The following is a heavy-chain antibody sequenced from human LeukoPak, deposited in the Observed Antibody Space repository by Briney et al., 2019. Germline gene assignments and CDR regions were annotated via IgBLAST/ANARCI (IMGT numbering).Heavy chain of an antibody. J-gene: IGHJ6*02. V-gene: IGHV3-64*01. CDR1: GFSFSSYA. D-gene: IGHD4-17*01. Sequence: PGGSLRLSCAASGFSFSSYAMHWVRQAPGKGLEYVSGITSRGTDTSYANSVKGRFTISRDNSKNTLYLQMGSLRVEDMAVYYCARGRGTTATASMDVWGQGTTVTVSS. CDR3: ARGRGTTATASMDV. CDR2: ITSRGTDT.